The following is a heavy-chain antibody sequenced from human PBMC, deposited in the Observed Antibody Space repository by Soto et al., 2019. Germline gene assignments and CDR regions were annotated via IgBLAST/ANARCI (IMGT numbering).Heavy chain of an antibody. CDR2: IYSGGST. CDR1: GFTVSSNY. J-gene: IGHJ6*02. Sequence: EVQLVETGGGLIQPGGSLRLSCAASGFTVSSNYMSWVRQAPGKGLERVSVIYSGGSTYYADSVKGRFTISRDNSKNTLYLQMNSLRAEDTAVYYCLNEGLRFRGVIDPMTDYYYYGMDVWGQGTTVTVSS. CDR3: LNEGLRFRGVIDPMTDYYYYGMDV. D-gene: IGHD3-16*02. V-gene: IGHV3-53*02.